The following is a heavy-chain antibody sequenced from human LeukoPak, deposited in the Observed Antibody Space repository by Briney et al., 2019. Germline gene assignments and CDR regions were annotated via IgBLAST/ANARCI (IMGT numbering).Heavy chain of an antibody. CDR1: GYTFTGYY. CDR3: ARFPYGDYVDDYFDY. J-gene: IGHJ4*02. Sequence: ASVKVSCKASGYTFTGYYMHWVRQAPGQGLEWMGRINPNSGGTNYAQKFQGRGTMTRDTSISTAYMELSRLRSDDTAVYYCARFPYGDYVDDYFDYWGQGTLVTVSS. CDR2: INPNSGGT. V-gene: IGHV1-2*06. D-gene: IGHD4-17*01.